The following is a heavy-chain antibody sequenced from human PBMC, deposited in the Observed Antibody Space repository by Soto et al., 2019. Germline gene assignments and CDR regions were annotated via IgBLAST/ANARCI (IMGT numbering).Heavy chain of an antibody. CDR2: ISNDGSNK. V-gene: IGHV3-30*03. D-gene: IGHD3-22*01. CDR1: GFSFSTYG. Sequence: GSLRLSCAASGFSFSTYGMHWVRQAPGKGLEWVAFISNDGSNKYYADSVKGRFTISRDNSKNTLYLQMNSLRAEDTAVYYCARAYYDSSDYYYTQHWGYFQHWGQGTLVTVSS. J-gene: IGHJ1*01. CDR3: ARAYYDSSDYYYTQHWGYFQH.